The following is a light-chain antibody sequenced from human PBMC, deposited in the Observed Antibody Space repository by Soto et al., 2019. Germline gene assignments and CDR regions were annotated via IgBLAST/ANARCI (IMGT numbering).Light chain of an antibody. CDR1: QSLVHSDGNTY. V-gene: IGKV2-24*01. CDR3: IHVSHFPRM. Sequence: VLTQTPLSSPVTLGQPASISCKSSQSLVHSDGNTYLSWLQQRPGQPPRLLIYQVSNRFSVVPERIRGSGGETDFTLKISIVEAEDGGVDSCIHVSHFPRMFGHGTKV. J-gene: IGKJ1*01. CDR2: QVS.